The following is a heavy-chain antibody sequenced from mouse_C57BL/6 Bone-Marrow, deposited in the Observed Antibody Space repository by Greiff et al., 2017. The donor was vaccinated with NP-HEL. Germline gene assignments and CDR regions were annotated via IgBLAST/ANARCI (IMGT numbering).Heavy chain of an antibody. J-gene: IGHJ1*03. V-gene: IGHV6-3*01. Sequence: EVQLVESGGGLVQPGGSMKLSCVASGFTFSNYWMNWVRQSPEKGLEWVAQIRLKSDNYATHYAESVKGRFTISRDDSKSSVYLQMNNLRAEDTGIYYCTSPLDGYYWYFDVWGTGTTVTVSS. CDR1: GFTFSNYW. CDR3: TSPLDGYYWYFDV. D-gene: IGHD2-3*01. CDR2: IRLKSDNYAT.